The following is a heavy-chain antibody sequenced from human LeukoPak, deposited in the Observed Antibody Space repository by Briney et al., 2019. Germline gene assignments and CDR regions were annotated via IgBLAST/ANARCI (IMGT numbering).Heavy chain of an antibody. CDR1: GGSNSSYY. CDR3: ARHGGREQQLVWAFDI. Sequence: SETLSLTCTVSGGSNSSYYWSWIRQPPGKGLEWIGYIYYSGSTNYNPSLKSRVTISVDTSKNQFSLKLSSVTAADTAVYYCARHGGREQQLVWAFDIWGQGTMVTVSS. CDR2: IYYSGST. V-gene: IGHV4-59*08. J-gene: IGHJ3*02. D-gene: IGHD6-13*01.